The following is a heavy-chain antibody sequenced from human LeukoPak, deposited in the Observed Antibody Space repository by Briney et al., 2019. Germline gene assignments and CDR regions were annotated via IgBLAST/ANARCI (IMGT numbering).Heavy chain of an antibody. CDR3: ARAGRRGYSYPFDI. J-gene: IGHJ3*02. CDR2: LGTAGDT. Sequence: PGGSLRLSCAASGFTFSTSDMHWVRQPTGKGLEWVSALGTAGDTYYAASVRGRFTISRENAKNSLYLQMNSLRGGDTALYYCARAGRRGYSYPFDIWGQGTMVTVSS. V-gene: IGHV3-13*01. CDR1: GFTFSTSD. D-gene: IGHD5-18*01.